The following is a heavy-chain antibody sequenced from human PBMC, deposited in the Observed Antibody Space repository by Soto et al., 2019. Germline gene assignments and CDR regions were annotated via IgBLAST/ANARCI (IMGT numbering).Heavy chain of an antibody. D-gene: IGHD3-22*01. CDR3: ARAPDYYDSSGYIYY. Sequence: SVKVSCKASGGTFSSYTISWVRQAPGQGLEWMGRIIPILGIANYAQKFQGRVTITADKSTSTAYMELSSLRSEDTAVYYCARAPDYYDSSGYIYYWGKGTLVTSPQ. CDR2: IIPILGIA. CDR1: GGTFSSYT. V-gene: IGHV1-69*02. J-gene: IGHJ4*02.